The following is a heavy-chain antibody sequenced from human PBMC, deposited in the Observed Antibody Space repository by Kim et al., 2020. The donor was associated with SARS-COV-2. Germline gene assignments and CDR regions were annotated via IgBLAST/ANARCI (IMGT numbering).Heavy chain of an antibody. V-gene: IGHV1-46*01. CDR2: ISPIGGST. CDR1: GFTFTTYY. CDR3: ARDWELGY. D-gene: IGHD1-26*01. Sequence: ASVKVSCKTSGFTFTTYYMHWVRQAPGQGLEWMGVISPIGGSTTYAQRFQGRVTMTRDTSTSSVYMEVSSLRCEDTAVYYCARDWELGYWGQGTLVTVSS. J-gene: IGHJ4*02.